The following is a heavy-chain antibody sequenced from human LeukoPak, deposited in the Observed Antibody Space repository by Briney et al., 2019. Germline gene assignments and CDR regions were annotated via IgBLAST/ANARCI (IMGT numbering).Heavy chain of an antibody. J-gene: IGHJ4*02. CDR3: TTDAPPMIVVVIPFDY. V-gene: IGHV3-15*01. CDR1: GFTFSNAW. Sequence: TSGGSLRLSCAASGFTFSNAWMSWVRQAPGKGLEWVGRIKSKTDGGTTDYAAPVKGRFTLSRDDSKNTLYLQMNSLKTEDTAVYYCTTDAPPMIVVVIPFDYWGQGTLVTVSS. CDR2: IKSKTDGGTT. D-gene: IGHD3-22*01.